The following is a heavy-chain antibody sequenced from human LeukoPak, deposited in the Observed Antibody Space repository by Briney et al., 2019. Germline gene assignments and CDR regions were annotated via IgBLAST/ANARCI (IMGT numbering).Heavy chain of an antibody. V-gene: IGHV1-2*02. J-gene: IGHJ4*02. CDR1: GYTFTGYY. D-gene: IGHD3-22*01. CDR3: ATTAFAYYYDSSGYLAL. Sequence: ASVKVSCKASGYTFTGYYMHWVRQAPGQGLEWMGWINPNSGGTNYAQKFQGRVTMTRDTSISTAYMELSRLRSDDTAVYYCATTAFAYYYDSSGYLALWGQGTLVTVSS. CDR2: INPNSGGT.